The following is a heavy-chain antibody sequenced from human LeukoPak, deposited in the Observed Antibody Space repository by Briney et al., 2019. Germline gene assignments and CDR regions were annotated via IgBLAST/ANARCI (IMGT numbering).Heavy chain of an antibody. J-gene: IGHJ5*02. D-gene: IGHD5-12*01. Sequence: PSGTLSLTCAVSGGSISSSNWWSWVRQPPGKGLEWIGEIYHSGSTNYNPSLKSRVTISVDKSKNQFSLKLSSVTAADMAVYYCAREDGASGYDLSWFDPWGQGTLVTVSS. CDR2: IYHSGST. V-gene: IGHV4-4*02. CDR1: GGSISSSNW. CDR3: AREDGASGYDLSWFDP.